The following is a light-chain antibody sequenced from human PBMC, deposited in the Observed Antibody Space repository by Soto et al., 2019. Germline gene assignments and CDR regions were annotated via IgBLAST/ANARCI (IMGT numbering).Light chain of an antibody. CDR1: QSVSSSY. V-gene: IGKV3-20*01. CDR3: QHFGNSLWT. J-gene: IGKJ1*01. CDR2: GAS. Sequence: IGLPLSPGTLSLSPGERATLSCRASQSVSSSYLAWYQQKSGQAPRLLIYGASSRAIHTPDRFSGSGSGTDFTLTISGLEPEDFAVYYCQHFGNSLWTFGQGTKVDIK.